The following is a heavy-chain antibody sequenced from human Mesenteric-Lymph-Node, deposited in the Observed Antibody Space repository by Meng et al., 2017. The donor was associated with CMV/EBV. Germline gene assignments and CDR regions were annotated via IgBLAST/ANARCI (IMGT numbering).Heavy chain of an antibody. V-gene: IGHV1-2*06. CDR3: ARALLYFSGSESQSHEIDY. D-gene: IGHD3-10*01. CDR2: INPDSGGT. J-gene: IGHJ4*02. Sequence: FTDYYRLWVRQAPGQGLEWMGRINPDSGGTNYAQSFQGRVTMTRDTSISTAYMELSSLRSDDTAMYYCARALLYFSGSESQSHEIDYWGQGSLVTVSS. CDR1: FTDYY.